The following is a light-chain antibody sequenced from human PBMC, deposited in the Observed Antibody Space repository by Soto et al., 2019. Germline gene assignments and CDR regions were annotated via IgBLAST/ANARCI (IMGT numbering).Light chain of an antibody. CDR1: QDISSW. Sequence: DVQMTQSPSSVSASVGDRVTITCRASQDISSWLAWYQQKPGKAPTLLIYGASNLQSGVPSRFSGGGSGTDFTLTISSLQPEDFATYYCQQANSFPTFGRGTRLEIK. CDR3: QQANSFPT. J-gene: IGKJ5*01. CDR2: GAS. V-gene: IGKV1-12*01.